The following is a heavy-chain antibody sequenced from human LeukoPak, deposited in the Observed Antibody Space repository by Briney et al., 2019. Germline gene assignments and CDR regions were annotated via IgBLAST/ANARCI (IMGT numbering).Heavy chain of an antibody. CDR1: GFTFTDYY. CDR3: ARDLYRIVVVPHYFDY. J-gene: IGHJ4*02. CDR2: ISSSSSNI. D-gene: IGHD3-22*01. V-gene: IGHV3-11*04. Sequence: PGGSLRLSCAASGFTFTDYYMSWIRQAPGKGLEWVAYISSSSSNIYYADSVKGRFTISRDNAKNSLYLQMNSLRAEDTAVYYCARDLYRIVVVPHYFDYWGQGTLVTVSS.